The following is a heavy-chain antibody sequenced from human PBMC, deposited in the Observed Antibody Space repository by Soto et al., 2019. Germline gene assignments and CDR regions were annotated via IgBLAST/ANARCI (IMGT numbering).Heavy chain of an antibody. D-gene: IGHD3-16*01. J-gene: IGHJ3*02. CDR2: IKEDGSEI. CDR1: GFMFRNYW. Sequence: EVQLVESGGGLAQPGGSLRLSCAASGFMFRNYWMNWVRQAPGKGLEWVGNIKEDGSEIYYVDSVKGRFTISRDNAKNSLYLQMNSLRADDRAVYYCAKGNMNAFEIWGQGTLVTVSS. CDR3: AKGNMNAFEI. V-gene: IGHV3-7*01.